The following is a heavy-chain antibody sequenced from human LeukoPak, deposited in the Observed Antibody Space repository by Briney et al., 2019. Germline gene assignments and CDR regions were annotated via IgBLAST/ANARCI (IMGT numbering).Heavy chain of an antibody. CDR2: IYYSGST. D-gene: IGHD3-22*01. Sequence: PSETLSLTGTVSGGSISSGGYYWSWIRQHPGKGLEWIGYIYYSGSTYYNPSLKSRVTISVDTSKNQFSLELSSVTAADTAVYYCARGDSSGYYRYWYFDLWGRGTLVTVSS. CDR1: GGSISSGGYY. J-gene: IGHJ2*01. V-gene: IGHV4-31*03. CDR3: ARGDSSGYYRYWYFDL.